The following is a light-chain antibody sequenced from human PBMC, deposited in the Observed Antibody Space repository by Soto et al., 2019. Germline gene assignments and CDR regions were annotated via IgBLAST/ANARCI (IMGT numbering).Light chain of an antibody. CDR2: DAT. V-gene: IGKV3-11*01. CDR1: QSVTTY. Sequence: EIGLTQSPVTLSLSPGERATLSCRASQSVTTYLAWYQQKPGQAPRLLIYDATNMATGIPARFSGSGSGTDFTLTISSLQPEDFAVYYCQQRSNWPPRISFGQGTRLEIK. CDR3: QQRSNWPPRIS. J-gene: IGKJ5*01.